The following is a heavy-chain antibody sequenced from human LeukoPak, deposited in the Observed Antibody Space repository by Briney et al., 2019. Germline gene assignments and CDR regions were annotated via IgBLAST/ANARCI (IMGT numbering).Heavy chain of an antibody. Sequence: SETLSLTCTVSGGSISSGDYYWSWIRQPPGKGLEWIGYIYYSGSTYCNPSLKSRVTISVDTSKNQFSLKLSSVTAADTAVYYCARERRFGELFKFDPWGQGTLVTVSS. V-gene: IGHV4-30-4*01. J-gene: IGHJ5*02. D-gene: IGHD3-10*01. CDR3: ARERRFGELFKFDP. CDR2: IYYSGST. CDR1: GGSISSGDYY.